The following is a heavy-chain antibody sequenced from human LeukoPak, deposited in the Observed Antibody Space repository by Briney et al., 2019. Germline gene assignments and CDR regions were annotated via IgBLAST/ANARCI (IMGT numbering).Heavy chain of an antibody. J-gene: IGHJ4*02. CDR3: ARDHELW. V-gene: IGHV3-7*01. CDR2: IKQDGSEK. Sequence: PGGSLRLSCAASGFTFSSYEMSWVRQAPGKGLEWVAIIKQDGSEKYYVDSVKGRFTISRDNAKNSLYLQMNSLRAEDTAVFYCARDHELWRGPGTLVTVSS. D-gene: IGHD1-26*01. CDR1: GFTFSSYE.